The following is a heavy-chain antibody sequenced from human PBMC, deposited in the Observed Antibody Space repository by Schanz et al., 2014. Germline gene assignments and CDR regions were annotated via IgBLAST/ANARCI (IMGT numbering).Heavy chain of an antibody. V-gene: IGHV3-23*01. CDR1: EFTFSTDA. CDR3: AKGRFGELSAFDI. CDR2: IGNGGVTI. J-gene: IGHJ3*02. D-gene: IGHD3-10*01. Sequence: DVHLLESGGGLVQPGGSLRLSCAASEFTFSTDAMSWVRQAPGKGLEWVSYIGNGGVTIYYADSVKGRFTISRDNSKNSLYLQMNSLRAEDTAVYYCAKGRFGELSAFDIWGQGTMVTVSS.